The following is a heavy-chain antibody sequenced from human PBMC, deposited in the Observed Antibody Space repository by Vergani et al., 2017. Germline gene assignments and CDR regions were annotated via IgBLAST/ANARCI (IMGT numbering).Heavy chain of an antibody. CDR2: ISYDGSNK. J-gene: IGHJ4*02. D-gene: IGHD2-21*01. CDR3: AKLCGGDCYSADY. V-gene: IGHV3-30*18. CDR1: GFTFSSYG. Sequence: QVQLVESGGGVVQPGRSLRLSCAASGFTFSSYGMHWVRQAPGKGLEWVAVISYDGSNKYYADSVKGRFTISRDNSKSTLYLQMNSLRAEDTAVYYCAKLCGGDCYSADYWGQGTLVTVSS.